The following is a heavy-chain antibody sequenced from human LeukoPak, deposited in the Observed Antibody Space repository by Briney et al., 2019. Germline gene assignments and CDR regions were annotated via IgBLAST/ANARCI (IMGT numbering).Heavy chain of an antibody. D-gene: IGHD6-19*01. CDR1: GFIFEDFA. CDR3: ARDPPFSSGWSQNHFDH. CDR2: ITYDGGNE. J-gene: IGHJ4*02. Sequence: GGSLRLSCAPSGFIFEDFAMHWVRQAPGKGLEWVALITYDGGNENYADSVKGRFTISRDNSKNTLYLHMNSLGPEDTAVYCCARDPPFSSGWSQNHFDHWGQGTLVTVSS. V-gene: IGHV3-30*04.